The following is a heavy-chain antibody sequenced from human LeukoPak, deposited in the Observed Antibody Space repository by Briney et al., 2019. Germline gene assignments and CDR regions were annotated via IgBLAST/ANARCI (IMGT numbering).Heavy chain of an antibody. CDR3: ARGTYYYDSSAKTEVGWFDP. CDR1: GGSISTSAYY. D-gene: IGHD3-22*01. Sequence: PSETLSLTCIVSGGSISTSAYYWGWIRQPPGEGLQWIGSIYYSGNTYYNSSLKSRVTISVDTSTSQFSLRLSSVTAADTAVYYCARGTYYYDSSAKTEVGWFDPWGQGTLVTVSS. V-gene: IGHV4-39*01. J-gene: IGHJ5*02. CDR2: IYYSGNT.